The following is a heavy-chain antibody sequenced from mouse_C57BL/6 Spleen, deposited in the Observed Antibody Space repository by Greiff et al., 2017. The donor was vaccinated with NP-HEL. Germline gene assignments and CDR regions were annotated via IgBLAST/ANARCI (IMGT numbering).Heavy chain of an antibody. CDR2: INPGSGGT. D-gene: IGHD1-1*01. CDR1: GYAFTNYL. Sequence: VQLQQSGAELVRPGTSVKVSCKASGYAFTNYLIEWVKQRPGQGIEWIGVINPGSGGTKNNEQFKGKETLTADKSSSTSYMQLSSLTSEDSAVYLWARGPNEEHYYYGSRFDYWGQGTTLTVSS. CDR3: ARGPNEEHYYYGSRFDY. J-gene: IGHJ2*01. V-gene: IGHV1-54*01.